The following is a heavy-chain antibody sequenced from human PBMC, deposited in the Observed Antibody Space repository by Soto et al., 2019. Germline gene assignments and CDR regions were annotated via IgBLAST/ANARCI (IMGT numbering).Heavy chain of an antibody. CDR3: AKVGEGLGYSYGYGVY. CDR2: ISGSGGST. Sequence: GGPLRLSCAASGFTFSSYTMSWVRPAPGQGLEWVSAISGSGGSTYYADSVKGRFTISRDNSKNTLYLQMNSLRAEDTAVYYCAKVGEGLGYSYGYGVYWGQGTLVTVSS. D-gene: IGHD5-18*01. J-gene: IGHJ4*02. CDR1: GFTFSSYT. V-gene: IGHV3-23*01.